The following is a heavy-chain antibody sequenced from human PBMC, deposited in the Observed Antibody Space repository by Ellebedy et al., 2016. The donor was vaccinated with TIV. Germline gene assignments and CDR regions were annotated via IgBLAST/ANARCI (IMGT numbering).Heavy chain of an antibody. V-gene: IGHV3-30*02. CDR2: TRYDEFHN. CDR3: AKDRGNYGGAPYNGMDI. J-gene: IGHJ6*02. CDR1: GFTFSGYG. Sequence: GESLKISCAASGFTFSGYGMHWVRQPPGKGLGWVAFTRYDEFHNYYADSVKGRFTVSRDNSQNTLYLQMNSLRAEDTAVYYCAKDRGNYGGAPYNGMDIWGQGTTVTVSS. D-gene: IGHD3-10*01.